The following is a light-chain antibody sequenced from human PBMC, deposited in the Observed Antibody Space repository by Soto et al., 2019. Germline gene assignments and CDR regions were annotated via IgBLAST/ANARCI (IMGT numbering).Light chain of an antibody. CDR1: KLENKY. CDR3: QVWDRYTRV. J-gene: IGLJ3*02. Sequence: SYELIQPPSVSVSPGQTASITCSGDKLENKYVCWYQQRPGQSPVLVIYKDSKRPSGIPERFSGSNSGNTATLTISGTQAMDEADYYCQVWDRYTRVFGGGTQLTVL. CDR2: KDS. V-gene: IGLV3-1*01.